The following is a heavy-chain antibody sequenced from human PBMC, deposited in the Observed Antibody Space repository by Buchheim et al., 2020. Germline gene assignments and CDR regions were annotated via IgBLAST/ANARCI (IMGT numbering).Heavy chain of an antibody. J-gene: IGHJ4*02. V-gene: IGHV3-48*01. Sequence: EVQLVESGGGLVQPGGSLRLTRAASGFTFSSYSMNWVRQAPGKGLEWVSYISSSSSTIYYADSVKGRFTISRDNAKNSLYLQMNSLRAEDTAVYYCARIQEYSSSLGWGQGTL. CDR1: GFTFSSYS. CDR2: ISSSSSTI. D-gene: IGHD6-13*01. CDR3: ARIQEYSSSLG.